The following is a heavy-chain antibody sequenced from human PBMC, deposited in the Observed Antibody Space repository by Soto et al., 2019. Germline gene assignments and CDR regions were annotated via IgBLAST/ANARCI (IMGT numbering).Heavy chain of an antibody. CDR2: ISSSSSTI. CDR1: GFTFSSYS. Sequence: EVQLVESGGGLVQPGGSLRLSCAASGFTFSSYSMNWVRQAPGKGLEWVSYISSSSSTIYYADSVKGRFIISRDNAKNSLYLQMNSLRAEDTAVYYCARGGLYEAAAANAGYWGQGTLVTVSS. V-gene: IGHV3-48*01. D-gene: IGHD6-13*01. J-gene: IGHJ4*02. CDR3: ARGGLYEAAAANAGY.